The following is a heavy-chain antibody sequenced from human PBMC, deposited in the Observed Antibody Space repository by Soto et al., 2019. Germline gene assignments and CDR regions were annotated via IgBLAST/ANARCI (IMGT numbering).Heavy chain of an antibody. J-gene: IGHJ4*02. CDR2: IYHSVST. Sequence: SETLSLTCAVSGGSISSGGYSWGWIRQPPGKGLEWIGYIYHSVSTYYNPSLKSRVTISVDRSKNQFSLRLSSVTAADTAVYYCARHAPGGPFDAWGQGTLVTVSS. CDR1: GGSISSGGYS. V-gene: IGHV4-30-2*01. D-gene: IGHD2-2*01. CDR3: ARHAPGGPFDA.